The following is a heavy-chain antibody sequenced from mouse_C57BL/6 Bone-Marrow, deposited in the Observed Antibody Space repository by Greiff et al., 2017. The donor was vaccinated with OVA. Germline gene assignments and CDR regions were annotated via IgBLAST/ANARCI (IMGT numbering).Heavy chain of an antibody. J-gene: IGHJ3*01. CDR3: AGLYYGNYGFAY. CDR1: GFTFTDYY. CDR2: IRNKANGYTT. V-gene: IGHV7-3*01. D-gene: IGHD2-1*01. Sequence: EVKLVESGGGLVQPGGSLSLSCAASGFTFTDYYMSWVRQPPGKALEWLGFIRNKANGYTTEYSASVKGRFTISRDNSQSILYLQMNALRAEDSATYYCAGLYYGNYGFAYWGQGTLVTVSA.